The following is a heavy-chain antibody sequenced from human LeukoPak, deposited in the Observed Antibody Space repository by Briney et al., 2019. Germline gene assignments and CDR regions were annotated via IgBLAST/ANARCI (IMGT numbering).Heavy chain of an antibody. J-gene: IGHJ4*02. D-gene: IGHD4-23*01. CDR2: FDPEDGET. CDR1: GYTLTELS. V-gene: IGHV1-24*01. CDR3: ATDSTVVRYFDY. Sequence: ASVKVSCKVSGYTLTELSMHWVRQAPGKGLEWMGGFDPEDGETIYAQKFQGRVTMTEDTSTDTAYMELSSLRSEDTAVYYCATDSTVVRYFDYWGQETLVTVSS.